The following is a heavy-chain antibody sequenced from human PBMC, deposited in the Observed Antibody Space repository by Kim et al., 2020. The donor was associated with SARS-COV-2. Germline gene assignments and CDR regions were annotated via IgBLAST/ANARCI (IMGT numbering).Heavy chain of an antibody. CDR1: GGSFSGYY. J-gene: IGHJ2*01. V-gene: IGHV4-34*01. Sequence: SETLSLTCAVYGGSFSGYYWSWIRQPPGKGLEWIGEINHSGSTNYNPSLKSRVTISVDTSKNQFSLKLSSVTAADTAVYYCARDPSGVEAALDPWGRGT. CDR2: INHSGST. D-gene: IGHD6-25*01. CDR3: ARDPSGVEAALDP.